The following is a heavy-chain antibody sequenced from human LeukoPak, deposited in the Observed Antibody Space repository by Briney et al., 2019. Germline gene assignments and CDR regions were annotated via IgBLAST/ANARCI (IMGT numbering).Heavy chain of an antibody. CDR3: AKVFRAHYYGSGSYCLEP. CDR1: GFTFSSYG. D-gene: IGHD3-10*01. CDR2: IRYDGSNK. V-gene: IGHV3-30*02. J-gene: IGHJ4*02. Sequence: PGGSLRLSCAASGFTFSSYGMHWVRQAPGKGLEWVAFIRYDGSNKYYADSVKGRFTISRDNSKNTLYLQMNSLRAEDTAVYYCAKVFRAHYYGSGSYCLEPWGQGTLVTVSS.